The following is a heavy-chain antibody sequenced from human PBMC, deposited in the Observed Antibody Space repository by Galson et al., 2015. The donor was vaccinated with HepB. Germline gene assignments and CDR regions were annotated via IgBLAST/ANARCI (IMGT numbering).Heavy chain of an antibody. CDR2: ISSNGGST. CDR1: GFTFKNYA. D-gene: IGHD3-22*01. CDR3: ARTYYDSTDFSKNWYFDL. Sequence: SLRLSCAASGFTFKNYAMHWVRQAPGKGLEYVSTISSNGGSTYYANSVKGRFTISRDNSKNTLYLQMGSLRAEDMAVYYCARTYYDSTDFSKNWYFDLWGRGTLVTVSS. J-gene: IGHJ2*01. V-gene: IGHV3-64*01.